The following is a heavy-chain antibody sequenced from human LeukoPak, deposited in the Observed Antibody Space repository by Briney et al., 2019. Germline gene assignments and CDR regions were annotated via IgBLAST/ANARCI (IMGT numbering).Heavy chain of an antibody. D-gene: IGHD1-26*01. Sequence: SETLSLTCSVSGGSISTISYYWGWVRPPPGKGLEWIGSIYYTGSTYFNPSLKSRVTVSIDTSKNQFSLKLSSVTAADTAVYYCARRGGSYRYFDYWGQGALVTVSS. V-gene: IGHV4-39*01. CDR1: GGSISTISYY. CDR2: IYYTGST. CDR3: ARRGGSYRYFDY. J-gene: IGHJ4*02.